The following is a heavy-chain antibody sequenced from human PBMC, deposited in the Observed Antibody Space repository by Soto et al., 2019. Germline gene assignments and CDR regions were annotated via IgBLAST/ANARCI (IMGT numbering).Heavy chain of an antibody. CDR3: GRGVGNNRGTSFDF. CDR1: GGSVSGGSYY. J-gene: IGHJ4*02. D-gene: IGHD1-1*01. V-gene: IGHV4-61*01. CDR2: IHYTGST. Sequence: SETLSLTCTVSGGSVSGGSYYWSWIRQPPGKGLEWIGYIHYTGSTTYNPSLKSRTTMSVDTSRKQFSLILSSVIAADTAVYYCGRGVGNNRGTSFDFWGQGALVTVSS.